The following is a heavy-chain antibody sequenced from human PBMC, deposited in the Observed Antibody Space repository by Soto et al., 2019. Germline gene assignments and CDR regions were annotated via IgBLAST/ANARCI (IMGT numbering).Heavy chain of an antibody. CDR2: IIPIFGTA. Sequence: AASVKVSCKASGGTFSSCAISWVRQAPGQGLEWMGGIIPIFGTANYAQKFQGRVTITADKSTSTAYMELSSLRSEDTAVYYCARVKSIAAARVFDYWGQGTLVTVSS. J-gene: IGHJ4*02. CDR1: GGTFSSCA. V-gene: IGHV1-69*06. CDR3: ARVKSIAAARVFDY. D-gene: IGHD6-13*01.